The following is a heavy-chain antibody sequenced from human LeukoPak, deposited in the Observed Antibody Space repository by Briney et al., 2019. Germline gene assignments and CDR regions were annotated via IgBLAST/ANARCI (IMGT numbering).Heavy chain of an antibody. CDR1: GYSISSGYY. D-gene: IGHD3-22*01. J-gene: IGHJ3*01. V-gene: IGHV4-38-2*01. CDR2: IFHSGSI. CDR3: ARMGVSYFYDSSTYYPTAFDV. Sequence: SETLSLTCAVSGYSISSGYYWGWIRQSPGKGLEWIATIFHSGSIYYNPSLKSRVTLSVDTSKNQFSLRLNSVTAADTALYYCARMGVSYFYDSSTYYPTAFDVWGQGTMVSVSS.